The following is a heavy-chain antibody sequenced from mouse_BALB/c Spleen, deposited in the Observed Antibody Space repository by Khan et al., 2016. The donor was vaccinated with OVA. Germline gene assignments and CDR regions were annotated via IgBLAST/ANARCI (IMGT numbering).Heavy chain of an antibody. CDR2: IDPPNDDS. V-gene: IGHV14-3*02. J-gene: IGHJ3*01. CDR3: ATLYDNPSAF. CDR1: GFTIKDTY. Sequence: EVQLQESGAELVKPGASVKLSCSASGFTIKDTYIHWMKQRPEQGLEWIGRIDPPNDDSKYGPKFQAKATLTADTSSNTAYLQLSSLTSEDTAVYYCATLYDNPSAFWGEGTLVSVSA. D-gene: IGHD2-3*01.